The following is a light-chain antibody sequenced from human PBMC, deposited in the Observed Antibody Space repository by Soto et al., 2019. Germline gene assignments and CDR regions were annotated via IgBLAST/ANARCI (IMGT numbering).Light chain of an antibody. CDR2: EVS. Sequence: QSALTQPPSASGSPGQSVTISCTGNSNDVGHSSFISWYQQHPGKGPTLIIYEVSKRPSGVPDRFSGSKSGNTASLSVYGIQDEDEADYFCNAQADNGKPVFGPGTKVTVL. CDR1: SNDVGHSSF. CDR3: NAQADNGKPV. J-gene: IGLJ1*01. V-gene: IGLV2-8*01.